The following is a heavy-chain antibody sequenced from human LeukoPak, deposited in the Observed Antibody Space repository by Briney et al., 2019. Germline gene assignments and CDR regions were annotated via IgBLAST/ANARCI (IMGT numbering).Heavy chain of an antibody. CDR3: ARDWGPSAATPFYFDY. CDR2: VHASGST. Sequence: SETLSLTCTVSGGFISTGNYYWSWIRQPAGKGLEWLGRVHASGSTNYNPSLKSRVTISVDTSKNQFSLSLISATAADTAVYYCARDWGPSAATPFYFDYWGQGALVTVSS. CDR1: GGFISTGNYY. D-gene: IGHD6-13*01. V-gene: IGHV4-61*02. J-gene: IGHJ4*02.